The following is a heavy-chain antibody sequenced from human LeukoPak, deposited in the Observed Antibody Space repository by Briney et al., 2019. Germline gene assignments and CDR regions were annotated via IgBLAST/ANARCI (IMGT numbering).Heavy chain of an antibody. J-gene: IGHJ4*02. CDR2: IYSGGST. Sequence: GGSLRLSCAASGFTVSSNYMSWVRQAPGKGLEWVSVIYSGGSTYYADSVKGRFTISRDNSKNTLYLQMNSLRAEDTDVYYCARDYYDSSGAGSLWGQGTLVTVSS. D-gene: IGHD3-22*01. V-gene: IGHV3-66*02. CDR3: ARDYYDSSGAGSL. CDR1: GFTVSSNY.